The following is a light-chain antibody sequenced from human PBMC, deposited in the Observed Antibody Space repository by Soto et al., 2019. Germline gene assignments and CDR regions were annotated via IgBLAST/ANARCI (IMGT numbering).Light chain of an antibody. CDR2: DVS. Sequence: SALTQPASVSGSPGQSIAISCVGTSGDIGDYNYVSWNQQHPGKVPKVIIYDVSNRPSGVSYRFSGTKSGNTASLTVSGLQAEDEADYYCCSYTRSGTLIFGTGTKVTVL. V-gene: IGLV2-14*01. CDR3: CSYTRSGTLI. J-gene: IGLJ1*01. CDR1: SGDIGDYNY.